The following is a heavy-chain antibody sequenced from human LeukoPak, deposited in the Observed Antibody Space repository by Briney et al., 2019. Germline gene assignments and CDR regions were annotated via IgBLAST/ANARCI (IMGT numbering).Heavy chain of an antibody. CDR1: GGSISSYY. Sequence: SETLSLTCTVSGGSISSYYWSWIRQPPGKGLEWIGYIYYSGSTNYNPSLKSRVTISVDTSKNQFSLKLSSVTAADTAVYYCARGAYIYGHPPSLDHWGQGTLVTVSS. V-gene: IGHV4-59*01. CDR3: ARGAYIYGHPPSLDH. J-gene: IGHJ5*02. D-gene: IGHD5-18*01. CDR2: IYYSGST.